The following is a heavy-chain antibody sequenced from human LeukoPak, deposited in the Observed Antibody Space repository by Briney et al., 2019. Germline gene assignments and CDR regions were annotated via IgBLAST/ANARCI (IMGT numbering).Heavy chain of an antibody. J-gene: IGHJ3*02. CDR3: GTPYAFDI. Sequence: PSETLSLTCAVYGGSFSGYYWSWIRQPPGKGLEWIGEINHSGSTNYNPSLKSRVTISADTSKNQFSLKLSSVTAADTAVYYCGTPYAFDIWGQGTMVTVSS. V-gene: IGHV4-34*01. CDR2: INHSGST. CDR1: GGSFSGYY.